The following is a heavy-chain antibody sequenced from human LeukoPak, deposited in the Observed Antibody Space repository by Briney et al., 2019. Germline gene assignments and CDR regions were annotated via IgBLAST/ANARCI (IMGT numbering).Heavy chain of an antibody. CDR2: ISYDGSNK. CDR1: GFTFSSYA. Sequence: PGRSLRLSCAASGFTFSSYAMHWVRQASGKGLEWVAVISYDGSNKYYADSVKGRFTISRDNSKNTLYLQMNSLRAEDTAVYYCARDHRGVRDYFDYWGQGTLVTVSS. V-gene: IGHV3-30-3*01. CDR3: ARDHRGVRDYFDY. D-gene: IGHD3-10*01. J-gene: IGHJ4*02.